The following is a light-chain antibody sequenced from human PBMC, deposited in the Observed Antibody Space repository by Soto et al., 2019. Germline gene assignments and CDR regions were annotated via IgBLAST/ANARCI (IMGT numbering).Light chain of an antibody. CDR1: QSVASSY. CDR3: QQYGSSPPLT. CDR2: DAS. J-gene: IGKJ1*01. V-gene: IGKV3-20*01. Sequence: EDMLTQSPGAVSLSPGERATLSCRASQSVASSYLAWYQQRPGQAPRLLIYDASNRATGIPDRFSGSGSGTDFTLTISRLEPEDFAVYYCQQYGSSPPLTFGQGTKVDIK.